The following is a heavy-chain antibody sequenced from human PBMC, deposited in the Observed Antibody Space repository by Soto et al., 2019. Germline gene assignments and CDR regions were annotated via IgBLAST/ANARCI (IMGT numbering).Heavy chain of an antibody. Sequence: GGSLRLSCAASGFTFSTYAMAWVRQAPGKGLEWVSGIGISSRTKYYADSVKGRFTISRDNAKNSLYLQMNSLRAEDTAVYYCARDQLYYNDISGRPLNAFDVWGQGTMVTVSS. CDR3: ARDQLYYNDISGRPLNAFDV. CDR1: GFTFSTYA. CDR2: IGISSRTK. J-gene: IGHJ3*01. D-gene: IGHD3-22*01. V-gene: IGHV3-48*01.